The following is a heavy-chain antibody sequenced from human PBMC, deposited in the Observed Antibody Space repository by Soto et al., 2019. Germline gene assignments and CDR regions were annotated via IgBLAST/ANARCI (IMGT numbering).Heavy chain of an antibody. V-gene: IGHV1-46*01. Sequence: QVQLVQSGAEVKKPGASVTVSCKASGYTFPSHYIHWVRQAPGQGLEWMAIINPYGGSTNYAQKFRGRVTLTMDTSTSTVYMEVSSLRSEDTAVYYCARDLAAAGLWGQGTLVTVSS. D-gene: IGHD6-13*01. CDR2: INPYGGST. CDR3: ARDLAAAGL. J-gene: IGHJ4*02. CDR1: GYTFPSHY.